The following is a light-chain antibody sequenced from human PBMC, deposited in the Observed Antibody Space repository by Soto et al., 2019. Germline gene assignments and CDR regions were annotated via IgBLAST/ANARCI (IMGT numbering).Light chain of an antibody. V-gene: IGKV3-15*01. CDR1: QSVSNN. Sequence: ILMTQSPATLSVSPGERATLSCRASQSVSNNLAWYQQKPGQAPRLLIYDASTRATGIPARFSGSGSGTEFNLTISSLQSEDFAVYYCQQYNNWPPWTFGQGTKVEIK. J-gene: IGKJ1*01. CDR3: QQYNNWPPWT. CDR2: DAS.